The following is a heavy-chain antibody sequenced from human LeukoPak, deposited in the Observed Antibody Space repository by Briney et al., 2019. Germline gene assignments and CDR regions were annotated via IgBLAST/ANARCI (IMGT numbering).Heavy chain of an antibody. J-gene: IGHJ4*02. CDR1: GFTFSNAW. Sequence: PGGSLRLSCAASGFTFSNAWMSWVRQAPGKGLEWVGRIKSKTDGGTTDYAAPVKGRFTISRDDSKNTLYLQMNSLKTEDTAVYYCTTEQWLVPAPFDYWGQGTLVTVSS. CDR2: IKSKTDGGTT. CDR3: TTEQWLVPAPFDY. D-gene: IGHD6-19*01. V-gene: IGHV3-15*01.